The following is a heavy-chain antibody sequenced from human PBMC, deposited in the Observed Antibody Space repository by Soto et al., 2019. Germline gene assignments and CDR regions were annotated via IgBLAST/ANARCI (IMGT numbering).Heavy chain of an antibody. CDR3: ALRLIDDYYDSSGPKDNHALEI. J-gene: IGHJ3*02. D-gene: IGHD3-22*01. Sequence: GSGPTLVNPTQTLTLTCTFSGFSLSTSGVGVGWIRQPPGKALEWLALIYWDDDKRYSPSLKSRLTITKDTSKNQVVLTMTNMHPVDTATYYCALRLIDDYYDSSGPKDNHALEIWGEGTMLTVAS. V-gene: IGHV2-5*02. CDR1: GFSLSTSGVG. CDR2: IYWDDDK.